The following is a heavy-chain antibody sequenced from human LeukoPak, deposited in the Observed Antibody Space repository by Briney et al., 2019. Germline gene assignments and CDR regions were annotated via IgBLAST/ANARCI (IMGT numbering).Heavy chain of an antibody. J-gene: IGHJ4*02. V-gene: IGHV4-59*01. CDR3: ASLTDGY. CDR2: LYYSGST. Sequence: SETLSLTCTVSGGSISSSYWSWIRQPPGKGLGWMGYLYYSGSTNYNPSLKSRVTISVDTTKNQVSLKLSSVTAADTADYYCASLTDGYWGQGTLVTVSS. CDR1: GGSISSSY.